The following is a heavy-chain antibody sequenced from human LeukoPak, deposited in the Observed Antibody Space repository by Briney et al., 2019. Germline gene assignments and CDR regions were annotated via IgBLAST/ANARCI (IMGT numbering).Heavy chain of an antibody. Sequence: GGSLRLSCAASGFTLSSYSMNWVRQAPGKGLEWVSSISSSSSYIYYADSVKGRFTISRDNAKNSLYLQMNSLRAEDTAVYYCARAGEDIVVVPAAPNWFDPWGQGTLVTVSS. CDR1: GFTLSSYS. J-gene: IGHJ5*02. D-gene: IGHD2-2*01. V-gene: IGHV3-21*01. CDR3: ARAGEDIVVVPAAPNWFDP. CDR2: ISSSSSYI.